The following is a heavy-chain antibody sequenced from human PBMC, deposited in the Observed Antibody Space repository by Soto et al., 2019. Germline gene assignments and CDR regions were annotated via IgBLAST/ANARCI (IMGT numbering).Heavy chain of an antibody. CDR2: IYYSGST. D-gene: IGHD3-10*01. J-gene: IGHJ6*03. CDR1: GGSISSSSYY. V-gene: IGHV4-39*01. CDR3: ARLYGSGSYYYYYMDV. Sequence: SETPSLTCTVSGGSISSSSYYWGWIRQPPGKGLEWIGSIYYSGSTYYNPSLKSRVTISVDTSKNQFSLKLSSVTAADTAVYYCARLYGSGSYYYYYMDVWGKGTTVTVSS.